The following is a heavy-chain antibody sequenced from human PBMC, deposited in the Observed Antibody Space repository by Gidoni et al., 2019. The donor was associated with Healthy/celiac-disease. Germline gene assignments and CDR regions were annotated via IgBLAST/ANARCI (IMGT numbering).Heavy chain of an antibody. V-gene: IGHV3-21*01. CDR3: ARVSKGMIVVVIDI. D-gene: IGHD3-22*01. Sequence: EVQLVESGGGLVKPGGSLRLSCAASGFAFSSYSMNWVRQAPGKGLEWVSSISSSSSYIYYADSVKGRFTISRDNAKNSLYLQMNSLRAEDTAVYYCARVSKGMIVVVIDIWGQGTMVTVSS. J-gene: IGHJ3*02. CDR1: GFAFSSYS. CDR2: ISSSSSYI.